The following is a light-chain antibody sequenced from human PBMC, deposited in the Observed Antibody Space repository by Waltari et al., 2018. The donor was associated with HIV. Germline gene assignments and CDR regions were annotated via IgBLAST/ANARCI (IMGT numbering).Light chain of an antibody. CDR1: SSDVGGYNY. CDR2: EFR. J-gene: IGLJ2*01. Sequence: QSALTQPPSASGSPGQSVTISCTGTSSDVGGYNYFSWYQHHPGKATKLRMYEFRERPSGVPARFSGSRSGNTASLTVSGLQAEDESDYFCSSYAGINNLIFGGGTKLTVL. CDR3: SSYAGINNLI. V-gene: IGLV2-8*01.